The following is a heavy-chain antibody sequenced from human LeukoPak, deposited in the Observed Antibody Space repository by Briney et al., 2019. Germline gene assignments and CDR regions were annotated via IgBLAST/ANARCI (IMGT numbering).Heavy chain of an antibody. Sequence: SETLSLTCTVSGGSISSYYWSWIRQPPGKGLEWIGYIYYSGSTNYNPSLKSRVTISVDTSKNQFSLKLSSVTAADTAVYYCARDVKDDFWTYYYMDVWGKGTTVTVSS. D-gene: IGHD3-3*01. CDR2: IYYSGST. J-gene: IGHJ6*03. CDR1: GGSISSYY. V-gene: IGHV4-59*01. CDR3: ARDVKDDFWTYYYMDV.